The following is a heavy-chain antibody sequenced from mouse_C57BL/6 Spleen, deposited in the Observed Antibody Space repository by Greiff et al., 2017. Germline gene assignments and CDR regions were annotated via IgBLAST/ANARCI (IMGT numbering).Heavy chain of an antibody. CDR1: GCTFSDYG. Sequence: EVQRVESWGGLVKPGGSLKLSCAASGCTFSDYGMHWVRQAPEKGLEWVAYISSGSSTIYYADTVKGRFTISRDNAKNTLFLQMTSLRSEDTAMYYCARGDFDYRRQGTTRTVSS. CDR2: ISSGSSTI. J-gene: IGHJ2*01. V-gene: IGHV5-17*01. CDR3: ARGDFDY.